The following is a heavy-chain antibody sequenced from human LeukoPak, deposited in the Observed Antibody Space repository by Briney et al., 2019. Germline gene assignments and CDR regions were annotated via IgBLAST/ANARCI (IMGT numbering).Heavy chain of an antibody. CDR3: ARGTYYYDSSGYYLDY. D-gene: IGHD3-22*01. CDR2: IYYSGST. J-gene: IGHJ4*02. Sequence: SRTLSLTCTVSGGSISSGGYYWSWIRQHPGKGLEWIGYIYYSGSTYYNPSLKSRVTISVDTSKNQFSLKLSSVTAADTAVYYCARGTYYYDSSGYYLDYWGQGTLVTVSS. CDR1: GGSISSGGYY. V-gene: IGHV4-31*03.